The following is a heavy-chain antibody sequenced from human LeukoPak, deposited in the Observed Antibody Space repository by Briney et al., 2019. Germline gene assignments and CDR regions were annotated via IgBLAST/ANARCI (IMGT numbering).Heavy chain of an antibody. CDR2: IWYDGSNK. J-gene: IGHJ4*02. D-gene: IGHD6-19*01. CDR1: GFTFSSYG. Sequence: PGGSLRLSCAASGFTFSSYGMHWVRQAPGKGLEWVAVIWYDGSNKYYADSVKGRFTISRENSKNTLYLEMNSLRAEDTAVYYCARSRWLVTPFDYGGQGTLVTV. CDR3: ARSRWLVTPFDY. V-gene: IGHV3-33*01.